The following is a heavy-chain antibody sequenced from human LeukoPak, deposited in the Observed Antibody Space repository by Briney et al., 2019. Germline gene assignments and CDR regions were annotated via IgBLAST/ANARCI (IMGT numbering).Heavy chain of an antibody. V-gene: IGHV3-20*04. J-gene: IGHJ5*02. D-gene: IGHD1-1*01. CDR1: GFTFDDYG. Sequence: GGSLRLSCAASGFTFDDYGMSWVRQAPGKGLEWVSGINWNGGSTGYADSVRGRFTISRDNAKNSLYLQMNSLRAEDMALYYCARGVAGTANWFDPWGQGTLVTVSS. CDR2: INWNGGST. CDR3: ARGVAGTANWFDP.